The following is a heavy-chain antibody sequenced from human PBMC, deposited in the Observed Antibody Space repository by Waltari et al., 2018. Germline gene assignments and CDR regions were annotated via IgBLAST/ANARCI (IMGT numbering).Heavy chain of an antibody. D-gene: IGHD2-21*01. CDR3: ARDRDWAFDI. Sequence: EVQLVESGGGLVQPGGSVRLSCAASGFTFGSYSCNWFRQAPGKGLEWVSYISGDSGSIHYADSVKGRITVSRDNAKNSLYLQMSSLTAEDTAVFYCARDRDWAFDIWGQGTMVTVSS. CDR1: GFTFGSYS. J-gene: IGHJ3*02. CDR2: ISGDSGSI. V-gene: IGHV3-48*04.